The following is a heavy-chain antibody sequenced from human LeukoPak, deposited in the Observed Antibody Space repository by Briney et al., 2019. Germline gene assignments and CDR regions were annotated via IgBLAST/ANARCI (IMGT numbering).Heavy chain of an antibody. D-gene: IGHD2-21*02. CDR2: IYYSGST. J-gene: IGHJ3*02. V-gene: IGHV4-30-4*08. Sequence: SETLSLTCTVSGGSISSGDYYWGWIRPPPGKGLEWIGYIYYSGSTYYNPCIKSRVTISVDTSKNQFSLKQSSVTAADTAVYYCVRGHVTDAFDIWGQGTEDTVSS. CDR1: GGSISSGDYY. CDR3: VRGHVTDAFDI.